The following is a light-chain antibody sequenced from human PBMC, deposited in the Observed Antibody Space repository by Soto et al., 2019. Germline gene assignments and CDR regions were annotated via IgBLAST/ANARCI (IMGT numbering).Light chain of an antibody. CDR3: QPYNNWPLT. V-gene: IGKV1-6*01. CDR1: QDIRNT. CDR2: AAS. Sequence: IQMTPSPSSLSASVGDRVAISCRASQDIRNTLAWYQQKPGEAPKLLIFAASNLQSGVPSRFSGSGSVTDFTLAIPGLQPEDFAVYYCQPYNNWPLTFGGGTKVDI. J-gene: IGKJ4*01.